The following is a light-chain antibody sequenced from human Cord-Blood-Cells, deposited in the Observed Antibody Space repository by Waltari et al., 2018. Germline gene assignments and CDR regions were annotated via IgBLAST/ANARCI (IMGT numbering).Light chain of an antibody. Sequence: DIQMTQSPSSLSASVGDRVTITCRASQSVSSYLNWYQQKPGKAPKLLIYAASSLQSGVPSRFSGSGSGTDFTLTISSLQPEDFATYYCQQSYSTQYSF. CDR2: AAS. CDR1: QSVSSY. V-gene: IGKV1-39*01. J-gene: IGKJ2*03. CDR3: QQSYSTQYS.